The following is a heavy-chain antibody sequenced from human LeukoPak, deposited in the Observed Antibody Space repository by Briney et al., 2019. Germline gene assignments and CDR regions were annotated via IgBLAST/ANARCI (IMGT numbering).Heavy chain of an antibody. CDR3: ARDIQVGIADY. Sequence: GGSLRLSCAASGFIVSNYALSWVRQAPGKGLEWVSSISSSSSYIYYADSVKGRFTISRDNAKNSLYLQMNSLRAEDTAVYYCARDIQVGIADYWGQGTLVTVSS. V-gene: IGHV3-21*01. CDR1: GFIVSNYA. D-gene: IGHD2-2*01. CDR2: ISSSSSYI. J-gene: IGHJ4*02.